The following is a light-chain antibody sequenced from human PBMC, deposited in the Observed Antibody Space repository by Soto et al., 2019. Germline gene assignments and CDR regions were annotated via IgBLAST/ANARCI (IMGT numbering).Light chain of an antibody. CDR3: QQYNFWPLT. V-gene: IGKV3-15*01. Sequence: EMVLTQSPGILSLSPGERAILSCSASQKISSTVLAWYQQKPGQAPRLLIYGASTRATGIPARFSGSGSGTEFTLTISSLQSEDFAVYYCQQYNFWPLTFGGGTKVDIK. CDR1: QKISST. J-gene: IGKJ4*01. CDR2: GAS.